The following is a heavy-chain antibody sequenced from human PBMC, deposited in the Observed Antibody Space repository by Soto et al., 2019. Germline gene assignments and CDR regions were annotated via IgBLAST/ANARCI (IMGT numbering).Heavy chain of an antibody. J-gene: IGHJ5*02. CDR1: GYTFTGYY. Sequence: GASVKVSCKASGYTFTGYYMHWVRQAPGQGLEWMGWINPNSGDTNYAQKFQGRVTMTTDTSMSTAYMELRSLRSDDTAVYYCARGATMVLGVYPFDPWGQGTLVTVSS. CDR3: ARGATMVLGVYPFDP. D-gene: IGHD3-10*01. CDR2: INPNSGDT. V-gene: IGHV1-2*02.